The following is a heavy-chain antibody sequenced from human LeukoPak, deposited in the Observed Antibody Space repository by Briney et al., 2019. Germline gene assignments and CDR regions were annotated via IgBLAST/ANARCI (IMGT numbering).Heavy chain of an antibody. CDR2: ISSSSNYI. J-gene: IGHJ4*02. CDR1: GFTFSSYA. D-gene: IGHD4-17*01. Sequence: GGSLRLSCAASGFTFSSYAMSWVRQAPGKGLEWVSSISSSSNYIYYADSVKGRFTISRDNAKNSVYLQMNSLRAEDTAVYYCAKADGDKPFDYWGQGTLVTVSS. V-gene: IGHV3-21*01. CDR3: AKADGDKPFDY.